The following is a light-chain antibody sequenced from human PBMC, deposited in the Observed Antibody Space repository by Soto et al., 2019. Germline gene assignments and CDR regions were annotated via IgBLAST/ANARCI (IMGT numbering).Light chain of an antibody. CDR1: STDVGGYNY. CDR3: TSYTSRSTLV. V-gene: IGLV2-14*01. J-gene: IGLJ1*01. CDR2: EVS. Sequence: QPVLTQPASVSGSRGQSITISCTGTSTDVGGYNYVSWYQQHPGKAPKLMIYEVSNRPSGVSNRFSGSKSGNTASLSISGLQAEDEADYYCTSYTSRSTLVFGTGTKLTVL.